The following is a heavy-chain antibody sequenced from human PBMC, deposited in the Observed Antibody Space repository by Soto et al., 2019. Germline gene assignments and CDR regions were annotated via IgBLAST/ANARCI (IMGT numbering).Heavy chain of an antibody. V-gene: IGHV3-23*01. Sequence: EVQVLESGGGLVQPAGSLRLSCAATGFTFSDFAMSWLRQAPGKGLEWVSRIYGGGNGPHYADSVKGRVTISRDNSKNTLYLQMNSLRAEDTAVYYCAKMEGMDPWAYSFDYWGQGTLVTVSS. CDR3: AKMEGMDPWAYSFDY. CDR2: IYGGGNGP. D-gene: IGHD2-2*03. J-gene: IGHJ4*02. CDR1: GFTFSDFA.